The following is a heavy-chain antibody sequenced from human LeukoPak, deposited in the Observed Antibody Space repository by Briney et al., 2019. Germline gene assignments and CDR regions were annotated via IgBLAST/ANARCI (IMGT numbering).Heavy chain of an antibody. Sequence: SETLSLTCTVFGGSISSGGYYWSWIRQHPGKGLEWIGYIYYSGSTYYNPSLKSRVTISVDTSKNQFSLKLSSVTAADTAVYYCARTGTGHDAFDIWGQGTMVAVSS. V-gene: IGHV4-31*03. CDR2: IYYSGST. J-gene: IGHJ3*02. CDR1: GGSISSGGYY. D-gene: IGHD1-1*01. CDR3: ARTGTGHDAFDI.